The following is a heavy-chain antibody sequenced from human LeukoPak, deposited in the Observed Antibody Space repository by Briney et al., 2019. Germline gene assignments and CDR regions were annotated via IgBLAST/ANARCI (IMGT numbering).Heavy chain of an antibody. CDR3: ARDQWLDY. V-gene: IGHV3-48*01. D-gene: IGHD6-19*01. Sequence: GGSLRLSCAASGFTFSGYIMNWVRQAPGKGLEWVSFIGTSGNTIYYADSVKGRFAVSRDNAKNSLYLQMNSLRAEDTAVYYCARDQWLDYWGQGTLVTVSS. J-gene: IGHJ4*02. CDR2: IGTSGNTI. CDR1: GFTFSGYI.